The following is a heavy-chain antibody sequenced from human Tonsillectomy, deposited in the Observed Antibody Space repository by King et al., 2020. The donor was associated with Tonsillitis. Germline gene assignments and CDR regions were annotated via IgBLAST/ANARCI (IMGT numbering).Heavy chain of an antibody. Sequence: QLQESGPGLVKPSETLSLTRTVSGCSISSRFFCGGWVRPPPGKGLGWIGALYFIWATSFKPPLQSRVTISVDMSTNQFSPQLTSVTAADTAVYYCAKTSIAVAGRHWFDPWGQGTLVTVSS. J-gene: IGHJ5*02. CDR1: GCSISSRFFC. CDR3: AKTSIAVAGRHWFDP. D-gene: IGHD6-19*01. CDR2: LYFIWAT. V-gene: IGHV4-39*01.